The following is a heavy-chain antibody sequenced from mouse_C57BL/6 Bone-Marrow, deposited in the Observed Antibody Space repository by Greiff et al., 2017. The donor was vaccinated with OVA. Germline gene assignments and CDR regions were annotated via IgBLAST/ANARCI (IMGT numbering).Heavy chain of an antibody. D-gene: IGHD1-1*01. V-gene: IGHV1-64*01. Sequence: VQLQQPGAELVKPGASVKLSCKASGYTFTSYWMHWVKQRPGQGLEWIGMVHPNSGSTTYNEKFKSKATLTVDKSSSTAYMQLSSLTSEDSAVYYCAREGYGSSFFYYAMDYWGQGTSVTVSS. CDR1: GYTFTSYW. CDR3: AREGYGSSFFYYAMDY. J-gene: IGHJ4*01. CDR2: VHPNSGST.